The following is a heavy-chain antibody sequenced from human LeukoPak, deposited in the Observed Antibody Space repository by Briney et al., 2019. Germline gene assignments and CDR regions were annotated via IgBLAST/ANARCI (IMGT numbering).Heavy chain of an antibody. CDR1: GFTFSSYV. J-gene: IGHJ4*02. Sequence: PGGSLRLSCAASGFTFSSYVMHWVRQAPGVGLEWVAVISYDGSNKYYADSVKGRLTISRDNSKNTLYLQMSSLRAEDTAVYYCARDRSPIVVVTAISFDYWGQGTLVTVSS. D-gene: IGHD2-21*02. V-gene: IGHV3-30-3*01. CDR3: ARDRSPIVVVTAISFDY. CDR2: ISYDGSNK.